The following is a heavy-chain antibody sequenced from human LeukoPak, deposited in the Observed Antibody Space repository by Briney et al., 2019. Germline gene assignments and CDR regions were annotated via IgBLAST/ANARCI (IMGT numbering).Heavy chain of an antibody. J-gene: IGHJ4*02. Sequence: PSETLSLTCTVSGGSISSSSYYWGWIRQPPGKGLEWIGSIYYSGSTYYNPSLKSRVTISVDTSKNQFSLKLSSVTAADTAVYYCARHLRQQLWLGPACADYWGQGTLVTVSS. V-gene: IGHV4-39*01. CDR2: IYYSGST. CDR3: ARHLRQQLWLGPACADY. D-gene: IGHD6-13*01. CDR1: GGSISSSSYY.